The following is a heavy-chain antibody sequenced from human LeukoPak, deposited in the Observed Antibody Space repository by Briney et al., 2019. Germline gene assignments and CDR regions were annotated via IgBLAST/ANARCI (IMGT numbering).Heavy chain of an antibody. V-gene: IGHV4-59*11. CDR3: ARGGPYSSGWYYFDY. D-gene: IGHD6-19*01. CDR2: IYYSGST. Sequence: SETLSLTCTVSGGSISSHYWSWIRQPPGKGLEWIGYIYYSGSTNYNPSLKSRVTISVDTSKNQFSLKLSSVTAADTAVYYCARGGPYSSGWYYFDYWGQGTLVAVSS. J-gene: IGHJ4*02. CDR1: GGSISSHY.